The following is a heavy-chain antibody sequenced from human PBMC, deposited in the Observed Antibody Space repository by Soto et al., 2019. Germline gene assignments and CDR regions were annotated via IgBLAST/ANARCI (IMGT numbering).Heavy chain of an antibody. Sequence: PGGSLRLSCAASGFTFSSYGMHWVRQAPGKGLEWVAVIWYDGSNKYYADSVKGRFTISRDNSKNTLYLQMNSLRAEDTAVYYCARVSRDSSSWPFDYWGQGTLVTVSS. CDR1: GFTFSSYG. D-gene: IGHD6-13*01. CDR3: ARVSRDSSSWPFDY. V-gene: IGHV3-33*01. CDR2: IWYDGSNK. J-gene: IGHJ4*02.